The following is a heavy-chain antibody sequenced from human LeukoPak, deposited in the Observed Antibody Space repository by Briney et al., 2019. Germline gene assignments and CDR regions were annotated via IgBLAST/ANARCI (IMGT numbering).Heavy chain of an antibody. J-gene: IGHJ4*02. CDR1: GGSISSGVYY. Sequence: SQTLSLTCTVSGGSISSGVYYWSWIRQPPGKGLEWIGYIYYSGSTYYNPSLKSRVTISVDTSKNQFSLKLSSVTAADTAVYYCARVHGDSYFDYWGQGTLVTVSS. CDR2: IYYSGST. CDR3: ARVHGDSYFDY. V-gene: IGHV4-30-4*01. D-gene: IGHD4-17*01.